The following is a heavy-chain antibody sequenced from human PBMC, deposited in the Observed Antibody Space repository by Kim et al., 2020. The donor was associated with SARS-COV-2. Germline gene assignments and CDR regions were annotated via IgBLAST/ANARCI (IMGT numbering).Heavy chain of an antibody. CDR3: ARGVRYCSSTSCETLWGLVDV. CDR2: ISSSGSTI. D-gene: IGHD2-2*01. V-gene: IGHV3-11*01. CDR1: GFTFSDYY. Sequence: GGSLRLSCAASGFTFSDYYMSWIRQAPGKGLEWVSYISSSGSTIYYADSVKGRFTISRDNAKNSLYLQMNSLRAEDTAVYYCARGVRYCSSTSCETLWGLVDVWGKGTTVTVSS. J-gene: IGHJ6*04.